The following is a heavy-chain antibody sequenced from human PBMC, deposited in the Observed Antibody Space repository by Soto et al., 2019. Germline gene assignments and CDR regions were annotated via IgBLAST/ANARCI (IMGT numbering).Heavy chain of an antibody. D-gene: IGHD2-2*01. J-gene: IGHJ6*03. CDR2: ISSSGSTI. CDR3: ARDEKYCSSTSCAYYYYYYYMDV. Sequence: QVQLVESGGGLVKPGGSLRLSCAASGFTFSDYYMSWIRQAPGKGLEWVSYISSSGSTIYYADSVKGRFTISRDNAKNSLYLQMNSLRGEDTAVYYCARDEKYCSSTSCAYYYYYYYMDVWGKGTTVTVSS. CDR1: GFTFSDYY. V-gene: IGHV3-11*01.